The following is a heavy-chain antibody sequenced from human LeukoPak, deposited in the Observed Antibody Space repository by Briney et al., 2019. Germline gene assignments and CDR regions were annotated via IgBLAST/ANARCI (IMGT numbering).Heavy chain of an antibody. CDR3: ARAAYGFWSGYFFSTFFHH. D-gene: IGHD3-3*01. CDR2: IYSGGST. J-gene: IGHJ4*02. CDR1: GFTVSSNY. Sequence: GGSLRLSCAPSGFTVSSNYMSWVRQAPGKGLEWVSVIYSGGSTYYADSVKGRFTISRDNSKNTLYLQMNSLRAEDTAVYYCARAAYGFWSGYFFSTFFHHWGQGTLVTVSS. V-gene: IGHV3-53*01.